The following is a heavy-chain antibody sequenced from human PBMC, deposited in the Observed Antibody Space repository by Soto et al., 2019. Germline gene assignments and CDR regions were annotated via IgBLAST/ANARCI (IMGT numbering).Heavy chain of an antibody. J-gene: IGHJ6*02. CDR3: ARQKVGATAPGGYYGMDV. D-gene: IGHD1-26*01. V-gene: IGHV3-11*01. CDR2: ISSSGSTI. CDR1: GFTFSDYY. Sequence: GGSLRLSCAASGFTFSDYYMSWIRQAPGKGLEWVSYISSSGSTIYYADSVKGRFTISRDNAKNSLYLQMNSLRAEDTAVYCCARQKVGATAPGGYYGMDVWGQGTTVTVSS.